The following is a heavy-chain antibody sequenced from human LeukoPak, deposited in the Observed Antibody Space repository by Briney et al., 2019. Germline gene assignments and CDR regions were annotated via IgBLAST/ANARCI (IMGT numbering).Heavy chain of an antibody. D-gene: IGHD5-24*01. CDR1: GFTFSSYS. CDR3: ARGREMATIHRLNWFDP. Sequence: GGSLRLSCAASGFTFSSYSMNWVRQAPGKGLEWVSSISSSSSYIYYADSVKGRFTISRDNAKNSLYLQMNSLRAEDTAVYYCARGREMATIHRLNWFDPWGQGTLVTVSS. CDR2: ISSSSSYI. V-gene: IGHV3-21*04. J-gene: IGHJ5*02.